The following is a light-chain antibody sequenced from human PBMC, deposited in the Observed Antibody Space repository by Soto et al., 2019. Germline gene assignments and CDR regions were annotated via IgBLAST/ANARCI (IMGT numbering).Light chain of an antibody. J-gene: IGLJ3*02. Sequence: QSALTQPPSASGSPGQSVTISCTGTSSDVGGYNYVSWYQQHPGKAPQLMIYEVSKRPSGVPDHFSGSKSGNTASLTVSGLQAEDEADYYCSSYAGSNNVVFGGGTKVTVL. CDR2: EVS. CDR1: SSDVGGYNY. CDR3: SSYAGSNNVV. V-gene: IGLV2-8*01.